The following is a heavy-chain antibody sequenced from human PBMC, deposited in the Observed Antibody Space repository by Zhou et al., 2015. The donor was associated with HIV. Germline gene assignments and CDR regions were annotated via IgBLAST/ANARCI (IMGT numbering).Heavy chain of an antibody. J-gene: IGHJ2*01. CDR3: ARDRGGATRPGWRYFDL. Sequence: QVQLVQSGAEVKKPGASVKVSCKASGYIFTRNVINWVRLAPGQGLEWMGEIIPIFGTVKYAQNFQGRVTITADRSTSTAYMDLRSLRSEDTAVYYCARDRGGATRPGWRYFDLWGRGTLVIVSS. V-gene: IGHV1-69*06. D-gene: IGHD6-6*01. CDR2: IIPIFGTV. CDR1: GYIFTRNV.